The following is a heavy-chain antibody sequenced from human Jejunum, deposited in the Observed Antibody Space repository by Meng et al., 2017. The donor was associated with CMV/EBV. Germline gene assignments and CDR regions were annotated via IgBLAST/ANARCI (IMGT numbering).Heavy chain of an antibody. CDR3: ARSGINDFGFFDS. D-gene: IGHD1-1*01. V-gene: IGHV1-18*01. CDR1: GDNFRSYF. Sequence: WNVSGDNFRSYFTNWVRRAPGQGLEWMGWIRHYTGDTSYAQRLQGRVTMTHDKSTSTAYMELTRLTSDDTAVYFCARSGINDFGFFDSWGQGSLVTVSS. J-gene: IGHJ4*02. CDR2: IRHYTGDT.